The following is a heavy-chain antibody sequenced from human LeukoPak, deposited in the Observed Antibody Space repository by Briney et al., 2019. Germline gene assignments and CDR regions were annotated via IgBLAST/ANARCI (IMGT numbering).Heavy chain of an antibody. V-gene: IGHV1-2*02. Sequence: ASVKVSCKSSGYIFTDYYMHWVRQAPGQGREWMGLMNPNSGVTNYAQKFQVRVTMTGDTSISTAYMELSKLRSDDTAVYYCARDLRLAVSGTSGFDIWGQGTVVTVSS. CDR3: ARDLRLAVSGTSGFDI. J-gene: IGHJ3*02. CDR1: GYIFTDYY. D-gene: IGHD6-19*01. CDR2: MNPNSGVT.